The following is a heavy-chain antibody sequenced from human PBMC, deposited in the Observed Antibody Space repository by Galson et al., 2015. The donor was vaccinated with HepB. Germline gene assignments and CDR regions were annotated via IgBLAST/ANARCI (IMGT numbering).Heavy chain of an antibody. CDR2: INVNGGST. V-gene: IGHV3-23*01. D-gene: IGHD2-2*02. Sequence: SLRLSCAASGFKFSMYAMTWVRQAPGKGLEWLSAINVNGGSTYFADSVKGRFTISRYNSKSTVYLQMNSLKAEDTAVYYCAKGAHEYCNTSRCYTVGYYYYYMDVWGKGTTVTVS. J-gene: IGHJ6*03. CDR3: AKGAHEYCNTSRCYTVGYYYYYMDV. CDR1: GFKFSMYA.